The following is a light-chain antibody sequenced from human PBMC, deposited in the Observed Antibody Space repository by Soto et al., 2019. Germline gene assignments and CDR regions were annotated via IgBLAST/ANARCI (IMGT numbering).Light chain of an antibody. CDR3: QSADSSGIYQV. J-gene: IGLJ1*01. CDR1: ALPKQY. Sequence: SYELTQPPSVSVFPGQTARITCSGEALPKQYAYWYQRKPGQAPVLVIYKDSERPSGIPERFSGSSSGTTVTLTISGVQAEDEADYYCQSADSSGIYQVFGTGTKSPS. V-gene: IGLV3-25*02. CDR2: KDS.